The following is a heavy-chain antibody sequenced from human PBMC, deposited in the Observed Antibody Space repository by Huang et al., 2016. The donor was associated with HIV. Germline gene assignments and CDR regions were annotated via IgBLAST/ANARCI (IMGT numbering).Heavy chain of an antibody. V-gene: IGHV3-30-3*01. CDR1: GFTFSSYV. J-gene: IGHJ4*02. CDR3: AREDDYGGN. CDR2: IAYDGSNK. D-gene: IGHD4-17*01. Sequence: QVQMVESGGGVVQPGRSLRLSCAASGFTFSSYVMYWVRQAPGKGLESVAVIAYDGSNKYYADSVQGRFTISRDNSKNTLYLQMNGLRTDDTAVYYCAREDDYGGNWGQGTLVTVSS.